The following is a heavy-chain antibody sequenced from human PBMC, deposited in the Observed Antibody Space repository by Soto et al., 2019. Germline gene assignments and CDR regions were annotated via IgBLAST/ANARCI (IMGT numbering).Heavy chain of an antibody. Sequence: EVQVLESGGGLVQPGGSLRLSCAASGFTFSNYAMSWVRQAPGKGLEWVSGINDNGADTYYADSVKGRFTISRDNSKNTLYLQMNSLNAEDTAIYYCAKEQLERHFGFDYWGQGTTVTVSS. CDR2: INDNGADT. CDR3: AKEQLERHFGFDY. D-gene: IGHD1-1*01. V-gene: IGHV3-23*01. J-gene: IGHJ4*03. CDR1: GFTFSNYA.